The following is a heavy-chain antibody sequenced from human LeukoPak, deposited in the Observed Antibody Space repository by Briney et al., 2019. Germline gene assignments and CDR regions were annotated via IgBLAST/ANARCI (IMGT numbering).Heavy chain of an antibody. D-gene: IGHD1-26*01. V-gene: IGHV1-2*02. CDR2: INTISGGT. CDR3: ARDQGLVGARHQEGDY. J-gene: IGHJ4*02. CDR1: GYTFTCYY. Sequence: ASGKLTCTASGYTFTCYYMHWVRGPPGPGHEWVGGINTISGGTTYAQKCRGRVTMTRNTSISTAYMELRRRKPDARAVYYVARDQGLVGARHQEGDYWGQGTLVTVSS.